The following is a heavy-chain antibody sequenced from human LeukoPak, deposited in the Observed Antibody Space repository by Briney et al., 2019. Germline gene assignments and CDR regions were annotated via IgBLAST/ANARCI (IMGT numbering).Heavy chain of an antibody. CDR3: ARSDGSFCSGANCHAFVI. J-gene: IGHJ3*02. CDR2: IYDSGST. CDR1: GYSISSGYY. Sequence: SETLSLICAVSGYSISSGYYWGWVRPPPGKGLEWIGSIYDSGSTYYNPSLKSRVTISVATSKNQFSLKLSSVTAADTALYYCARSDGSFCSGANCHAFVIWRQGAMVTVSS. D-gene: IGHD2-15*01. V-gene: IGHV4-38-2*01.